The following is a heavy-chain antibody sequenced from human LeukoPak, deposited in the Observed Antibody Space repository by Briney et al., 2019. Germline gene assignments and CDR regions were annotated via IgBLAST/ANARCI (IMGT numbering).Heavy chain of an antibody. CDR1: GGSISSSNW. CDR3: ARAGWYDILTGYWVDAFDI. D-gene: IGHD3-9*01. J-gene: IGHJ3*02. Sequence: SETLSLTCTVSGGSISSSNWWSWVCPPPGKGLEWIGEIYHSGSTNYNPSLKSRVTISVDKSKNQFSLKLSSVTAADTAVYYCARAGWYDILTGYWVDAFDIWGQGTMVTVSS. V-gene: IGHV4-4*02. CDR2: IYHSGST.